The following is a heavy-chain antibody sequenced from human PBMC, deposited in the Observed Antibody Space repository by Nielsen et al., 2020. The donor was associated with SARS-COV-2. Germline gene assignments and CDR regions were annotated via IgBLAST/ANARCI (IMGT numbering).Heavy chain of an antibody. V-gene: IGHV1-46*01. J-gene: IGHJ6*02. CDR3: ARGDIVVVVATYYYGTDV. Sequence: WVRQAPGQGLEWMGIINPSGGSTSYAQKFQGRVTMTRDTSTSTVYMELSSLRSEDTAVYYCARGDIVVVVATYYYGTDVWGQGTTVTVSS. D-gene: IGHD2-15*01. CDR2: INPSGGST.